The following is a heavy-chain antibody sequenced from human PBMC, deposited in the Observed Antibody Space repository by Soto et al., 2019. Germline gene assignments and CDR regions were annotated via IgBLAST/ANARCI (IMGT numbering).Heavy chain of an antibody. CDR1: GGPISSYY. CDR3: ARMSSSDNWFDP. J-gene: IGHJ5*02. D-gene: IGHD6-6*01. Sequence: QVQLQESAPGLVKPSETLSLTCTVSGGPISSYYWSWIRQPPGKGLECIGYIYYSGSTNYNPSLKSRVTISVDTSKNQFSLKLSSVTAADTAVYYCARMSSSDNWFDPWGQGTLVTVSS. V-gene: IGHV4-59*01. CDR2: IYYSGST.